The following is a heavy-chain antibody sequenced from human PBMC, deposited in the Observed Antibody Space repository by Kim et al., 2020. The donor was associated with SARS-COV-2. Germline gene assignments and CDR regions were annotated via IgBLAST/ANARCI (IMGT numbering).Heavy chain of an antibody. CDR3: ARADTAMPWNFDY. Sequence: YAQKFQGRVTITADESTSTAYMELSSLRSEDTAVYYCARADTAMPWNFDYWGQGTLVTVSS. D-gene: IGHD5-18*01. J-gene: IGHJ4*02. V-gene: IGHV1-69*01.